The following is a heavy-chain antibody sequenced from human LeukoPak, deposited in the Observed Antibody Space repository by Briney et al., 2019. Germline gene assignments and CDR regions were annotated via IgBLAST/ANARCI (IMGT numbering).Heavy chain of an antibody. Sequence: ASVKVSCKASGGTFSSYAISWVRQASGQGPEWMGGIIPIFGTANYAQKFQGRVTITTDESTSTAYMELSSLRSEDTAVYYCASSRSGGSCYDYWGQGTLVTVSS. D-gene: IGHD2-15*01. V-gene: IGHV1-69*05. CDR1: GGTFSSYA. J-gene: IGHJ4*02. CDR2: IIPIFGTA. CDR3: ASSRSGGSCYDY.